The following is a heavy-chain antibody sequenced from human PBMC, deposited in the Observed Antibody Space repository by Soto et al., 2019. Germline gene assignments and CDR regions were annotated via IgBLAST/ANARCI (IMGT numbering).Heavy chain of an antibody. CDR2: INHSGST. J-gene: IGHJ6*02. Sequence: PSETLSLTCAVYGGSFSGYYWTWIRQPPGTGLEWIGEINHSGSTNYNPSLKSRVTISVDTSKNQFSLKLTSVTAADTAVYYCARQGFGPLHGLVDFWGQRTSDTGSS. V-gene: IGHV4-34*01. CDR3: ARQGFGPLHGLVDF. CDR1: GGSFSGYY. D-gene: IGHD3-10*01.